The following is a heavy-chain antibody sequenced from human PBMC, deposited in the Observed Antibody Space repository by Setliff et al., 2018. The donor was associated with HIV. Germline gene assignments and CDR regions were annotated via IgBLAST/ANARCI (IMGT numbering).Heavy chain of an antibody. CDR3: AGSSRWGFIH. V-gene: IGHV4-34*01. D-gene: IGHD3-22*01. CDR1: GGSFTSYS. J-gene: IGHJ4*01. Sequence: KPSETLSLTCAVYGGSFTSYSWTWLRQSPGKALEWIGEINPARGAKYNSSLKSRVTIAAFSSKNQFSLTLASVTAVDTALYYCAGSSRWGFIHWGQGILVTV. CDR2: INPARGA.